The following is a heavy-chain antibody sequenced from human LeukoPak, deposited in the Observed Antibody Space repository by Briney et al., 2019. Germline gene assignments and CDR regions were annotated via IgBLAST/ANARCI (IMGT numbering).Heavy chain of an antibody. V-gene: IGHV3-23*01. J-gene: IGHJ4*02. CDR3: GKKPPPPRLNSSGYPIGVY. Sequence: GGSLRLSCGASGFTFNYIAMSWVRQAPGKGLEWVSAISGSGGSTYYADSVKGRFTISRDNSKNTLYLQMNSLRAEDTAVYYCGKKPPPPRLNSSGYPIGVYWGQGTLVTVSS. CDR1: GFTFNYIA. CDR2: ISGSGGST. D-gene: IGHD3-22*01.